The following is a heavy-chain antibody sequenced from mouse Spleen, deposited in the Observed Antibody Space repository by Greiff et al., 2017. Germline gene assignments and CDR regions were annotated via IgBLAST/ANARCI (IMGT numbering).Heavy chain of an antibody. CDR3: ARHAYDYDAWFAY. D-gene: IGHD2-4*01. CDR2: ISSGGGNT. V-gene: IGHV5-9-3*01. J-gene: IGHJ3*01. Sequence: EVQLVESGGGLVKLGGSLKLSCAASGFTFSSYAMSWVRQTPEKRLEWVATISSGGGNTYYPDSVKGRFTISRDNAKNTLYLQMSSLKSEDTAMYYCARHAYDYDAWFAYWGQGTLVTVSA. CDR1: GFTFSSYA.